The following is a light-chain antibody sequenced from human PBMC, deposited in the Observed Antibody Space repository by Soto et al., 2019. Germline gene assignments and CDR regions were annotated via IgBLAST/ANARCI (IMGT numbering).Light chain of an antibody. CDR1: QTINNH. V-gene: IGKV1-39*01. Sequence: DIQMTQSPSSLSASVGDRVTITCRASQTINNHLNWYQQKAGKAPELLIYAASNLRRGVPSRFSGSGSGTDFTLTISSLQPEDFETYHCQQTNSPPYTFGQGTKLEIK. J-gene: IGKJ2*01. CDR3: QQTNSPPYT. CDR2: AAS.